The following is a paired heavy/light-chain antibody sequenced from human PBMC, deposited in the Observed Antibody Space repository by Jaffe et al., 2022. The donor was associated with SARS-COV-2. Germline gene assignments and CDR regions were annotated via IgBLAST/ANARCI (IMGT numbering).Light chain of an antibody. V-gene: IGLV1-40*01. CDR2: GNS. CDR3: QSYDSSLSAWV. J-gene: IGLJ3*02. CDR1: SSNIGAGYD. Sequence: QSVLTQPPSVSGAPGQRVTISCTGSSSNIGAGYDVHWYQHLPGTAPKLLIYGNSNRPSGVPDRFSGSKSGTSASLAISGLQAEDEADYYCQSYDSSLSAWVFGGGTRLTVL.
Heavy chain of an antibody. D-gene: IGHD2-2*01. Sequence: EVQLVESGGGLVQPGGSLRLSCAASGFTFSSYGMTWVRQAPGKGLEWVSCINSDGGRTYYADSVKGRFTISRDNSMNTVYLQMNSLRADDTAVYYCAKKVVVNKSWFDPWGQGTLVTVSS. J-gene: IGHJ5*02. CDR2: INSDGGRT. CDR1: GFTFSSYG. CDR3: AKKVVVNKSWFDP. V-gene: IGHV3-23*04.